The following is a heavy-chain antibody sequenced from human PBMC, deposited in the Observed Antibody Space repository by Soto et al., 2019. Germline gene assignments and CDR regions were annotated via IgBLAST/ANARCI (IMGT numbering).Heavy chain of an antibody. CDR3: AREYGIGGAAFDF. Sequence: QVQLVESGGDVVQPGRSLRLSCAASGFIFSSYDMHWVRQAPGKGLEWVAVISYDGSKKHYADSVKGRFTISRDNSKNTVKLQMNSLRDEDTAVYYCAREYGIGGAAFDFWGQGTMVTVSS. V-gene: IGHV3-30-3*01. CDR1: GFIFSSYD. CDR2: ISYDGSKK. D-gene: IGHD2-15*01. J-gene: IGHJ3*01.